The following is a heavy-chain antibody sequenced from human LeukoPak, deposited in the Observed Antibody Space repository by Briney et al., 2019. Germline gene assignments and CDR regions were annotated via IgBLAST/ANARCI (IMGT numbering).Heavy chain of an antibody. CDR3: ARYGMAGPDYYYGMDV. CDR2: IYSGGST. J-gene: IGHJ6*02. CDR1: GFTVSSNY. Sequence: PGGSLRLSCAASGFTVSSNYMSWVRQAPGMGLEWVSVIYSGGSTYYADSVKGRFTISRDNSKNTLYLQMNSLRAEDTAVYYCARYGMAGPDYYYGMDVWGQGTTVTVSS. D-gene: IGHD6-19*01. V-gene: IGHV3-53*01.